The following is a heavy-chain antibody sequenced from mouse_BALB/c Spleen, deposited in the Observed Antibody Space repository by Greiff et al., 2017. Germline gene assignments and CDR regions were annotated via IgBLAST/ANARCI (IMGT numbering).Heavy chain of an antibody. J-gene: IGHJ2*01. CDR2: IDPENGNT. V-gene: IGHV14-1*02. CDR3: ARRGAYYGNFDY. D-gene: IGHD2-10*01. Sequence: VQLQQSGAELVRPGALVKLSCKASGFNIKDYYMHWVKQRPEQGLEWIGWIDPENGNTIYDPKFQGKASITADTSSNTAYLQLSSLTSEDTAVYYCARRGAYYGNFDYWGQGTTLTVSS. CDR1: GFNIKDYY.